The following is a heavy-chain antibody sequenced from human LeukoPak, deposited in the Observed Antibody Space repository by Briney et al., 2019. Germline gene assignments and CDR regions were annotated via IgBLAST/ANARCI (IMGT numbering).Heavy chain of an antibody. J-gene: IGHJ4*02. CDR2: ISPYNDST. D-gene: IGHD6-19*01. Sequence: ASVKVSCKASGYTFTSYGISWVRQAPGQGLEGMGWISPYNDSTNYAQMLHARFTMTTETSTSTAYMELTTLRSDDTAVYYCARDPDMKSSGYYSDYWGQGTLVTVSS. CDR1: GYTFTSYG. CDR3: ARDPDMKSSGYYSDY. V-gene: IGHV1-18*01.